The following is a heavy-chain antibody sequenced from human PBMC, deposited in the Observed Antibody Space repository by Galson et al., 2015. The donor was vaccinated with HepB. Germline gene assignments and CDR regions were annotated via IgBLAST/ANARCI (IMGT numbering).Heavy chain of an antibody. CDR1: GFTVSSNY. D-gene: IGHD1-26*01. CDR3: ARVGATNYYYYGMDV. Sequence: SLRLSCAASGFTVSSNYMSWVRQAPGKGLEWVSVIYSGGSTYYADSVKGRFTISRDNSKNTLYLQMNSLRAEDTAVYYCARVGATNYYYYGMDVWGQGTTVTVSS. CDR2: IYSGGST. V-gene: IGHV3-53*01. J-gene: IGHJ6*02.